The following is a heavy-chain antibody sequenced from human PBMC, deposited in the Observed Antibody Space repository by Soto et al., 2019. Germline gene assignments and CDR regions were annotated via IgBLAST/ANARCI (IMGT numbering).Heavy chain of an antibody. V-gene: IGHV5-51*01. CDR1: GYSFTSYW. Sequence: GESLKISCKGSGYSFTSYWIGWVRQMPGKGLEWMGIIYPGDSDTRYSPSFQGQVTISADKSISTAYLQWSSLKASDTAMYYCARSIDWNDIRRGWFDPWGQGTLVTVSS. J-gene: IGHJ5*02. D-gene: IGHD1-1*01. CDR3: ARSIDWNDIRRGWFDP. CDR2: IYPGDSDT.